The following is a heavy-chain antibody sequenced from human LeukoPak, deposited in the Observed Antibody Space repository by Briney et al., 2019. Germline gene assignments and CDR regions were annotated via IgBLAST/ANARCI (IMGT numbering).Heavy chain of an antibody. CDR2: ISGRGGST. CDR3: ASQKEDYYDSSGNH. V-gene: IGHV3-23*01. CDR1: GFTFSSSA. J-gene: IGHJ4*02. Sequence: PGGSLRLSCAASGFTFSSSAMSWVRQAPGKGLEWVSAISGRGGSTYYADSVKGRFTISRDNSKNTLYLQMNSLRAEDTAVYYCASQKEDYYDSSGNHWGQGTLVTVSS. D-gene: IGHD3-22*01.